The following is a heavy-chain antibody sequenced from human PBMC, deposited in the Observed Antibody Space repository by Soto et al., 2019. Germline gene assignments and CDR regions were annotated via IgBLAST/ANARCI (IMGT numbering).Heavy chain of an antibody. CDR2: ISYDGSNK. Sequence: GGSLRLSCAASGFTFSSYGMHWVRQAPGKGLEWVAVISYDGSNKYYADSVKGRFTISRDNSKNTLYLQMNSLRAEDTAVYYCAKDFYCSGGSCSHNWFDPWGQGTPVTVSS. J-gene: IGHJ5*02. CDR3: AKDFYCSGGSCSHNWFDP. V-gene: IGHV3-30*18. D-gene: IGHD2-15*01. CDR1: GFTFSSYG.